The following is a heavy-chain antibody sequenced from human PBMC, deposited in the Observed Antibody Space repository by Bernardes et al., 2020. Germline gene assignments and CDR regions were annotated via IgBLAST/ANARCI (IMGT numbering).Heavy chain of an antibody. V-gene: IGHV3-9*01. D-gene: IGHD5-18*01. Sequence: SLRLSYAASGFTCDDYAMHWVLPAPGKGLEWVSGISWNSGSIGYADSVKGRFTISRDNAKNSLYLQMNSLRAEDTALYYCAKAAAPYGYSVLDYWGQGTLVTVSS. J-gene: IGHJ4*02. CDR1: GFTCDDYA. CDR3: AKAAAPYGYSVLDY. CDR2: ISWNSGSI.